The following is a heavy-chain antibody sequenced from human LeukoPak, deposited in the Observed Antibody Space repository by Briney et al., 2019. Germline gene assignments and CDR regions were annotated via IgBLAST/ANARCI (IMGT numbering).Heavy chain of an antibody. J-gene: IGHJ4*02. Sequence: GASVKVSCKASGYTFTGYYMHWVRQAPGQGLEWMGRINPNSGGTNYAQKFQGRVTMTRDTSITTANMELSRLRSDDTAVYYCHYGSGSYPLWGQGTLVTVSS. CDR2: INPNSGGT. V-gene: IGHV1-2*06. CDR3: HYGSGSYPL. D-gene: IGHD3-10*01. CDR1: GYTFTGYY.